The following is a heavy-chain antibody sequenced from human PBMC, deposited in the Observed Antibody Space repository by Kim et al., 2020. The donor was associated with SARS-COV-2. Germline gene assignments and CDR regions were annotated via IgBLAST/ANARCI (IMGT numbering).Heavy chain of an antibody. CDR3: ARDRYPGYVGY. CDR1: GFTFSSYG. CDR2: IWCDGSNA. D-gene: IGHD1-1*01. J-gene: IGHJ4*03. Sequence: GGSLRLSCAASGFTFSSYGIHWVRQAPGKGLEWVAVIWCDGSNAYYADSVKGRFTMYKDNSKNTLYLQMNSLRAEDTAVYYCARDRYPGYVGYWGQGTL. V-gene: IGHV3-33*01.